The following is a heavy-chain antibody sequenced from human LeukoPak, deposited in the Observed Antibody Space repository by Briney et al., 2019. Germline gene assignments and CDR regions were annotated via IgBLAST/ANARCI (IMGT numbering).Heavy chain of an antibody. D-gene: IGHD3-10*01. CDR2: IYDTGST. CDR3: ARGVRGVVDY. Sequence: SETLSLTCTVSGGSISNYYWSWIRQPPGKGLEWIGNIYDTGSTNYNPSLKSRVTMSVDTSKNQFSLKLSSVTAADTAVYYCARGVRGVVDYWGQGTLVTVSS. CDR1: GGSISNYY. J-gene: IGHJ4*02. V-gene: IGHV4-59*12.